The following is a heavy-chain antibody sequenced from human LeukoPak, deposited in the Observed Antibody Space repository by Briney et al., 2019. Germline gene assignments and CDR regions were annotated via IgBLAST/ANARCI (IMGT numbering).Heavy chain of an antibody. V-gene: IGHV3-33*08. CDR3: ARGPVHSASFYDY. CDR2: IWYDGSDK. Sequence: QPGRSLRLSCAASGFTFSSYAMHWVRQAPGKGLEWVALIWYDGSDKYYAESMKGRFTISRDNSRNTLDLQMNSLRADDTAVYYCARGPVHSASFYDYWGQGTLVTVSS. D-gene: IGHD1-26*01. CDR1: GFTFSSYA. J-gene: IGHJ4*02.